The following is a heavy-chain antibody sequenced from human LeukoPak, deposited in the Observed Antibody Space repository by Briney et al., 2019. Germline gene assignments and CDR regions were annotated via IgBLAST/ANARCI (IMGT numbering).Heavy chain of an antibody. D-gene: IGHD3-22*01. V-gene: IGHV1-18*01. Sequence: ASVKVSRTASGYTFTSYGISWVRQAPGQGLEWMGWISAYNGNTNYAQKLQGRVTMTTDTSTSTAYMELRSLRSDDTAVYYCAREGPPDNNYYDSRGYYYYTSWFDPWGQGTLVTVSS. CDR2: ISAYNGNT. CDR1: GYTFTSYG. CDR3: AREGPPDNNYYDSRGYYYYTSWFDP. J-gene: IGHJ5*02.